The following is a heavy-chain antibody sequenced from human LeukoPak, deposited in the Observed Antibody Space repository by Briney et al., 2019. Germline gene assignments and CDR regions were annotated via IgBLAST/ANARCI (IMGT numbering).Heavy chain of an antibody. J-gene: IGHJ4*02. CDR2: MNPNSGNT. CDR1: GYTFTSYD. D-gene: IGHD3-10*01. V-gene: IGHV1-8*01. Sequence: ASVKVSCKASGYTFTSYDINWVRQATGQGLEWMGWMNPNSGNTSYAQKFQGRVTMTRDTSTSTVYMELSSLRSEDTAVYYCARESAITMVRGVTYHYWGQGTLVTVSS. CDR3: ARESAITMVRGVTYHY.